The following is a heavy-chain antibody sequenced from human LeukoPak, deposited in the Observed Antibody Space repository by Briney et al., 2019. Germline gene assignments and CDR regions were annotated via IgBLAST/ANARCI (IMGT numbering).Heavy chain of an antibody. CDR3: ARDGSSRSLQY. CDR1: GFTFSSYA. J-gene: IGHJ1*01. Sequence: GGSLRLSCAASGFTFSSYAMHWVRQAPGKGLEWVAVISYDGSNKYYADSVQGRFSISRDDSKNTLYLQMNSLRAEDTAVYYCARDGSSRSLQYWGQGTLVTVSS. CDR2: ISYDGSNK. V-gene: IGHV3-30*14.